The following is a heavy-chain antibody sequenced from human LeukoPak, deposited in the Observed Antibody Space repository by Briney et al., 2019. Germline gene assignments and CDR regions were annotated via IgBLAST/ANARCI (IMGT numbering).Heavy chain of an antibody. CDR1: GFTVSSNY. D-gene: IGHD2-2*01. J-gene: IGHJ5*02. Sequence: GGSLRLSCAASGFTVSSNYMSWVRQAPGKGLEWVSVIYSGGSTYYADSVKGRFTISRDNSKNTLYLQMNSLRAEDTAVYYCAREAPFYCSSTSCYGGGWFDPWGQGALVTVSS. CDR2: IYSGGST. CDR3: AREAPFYCSSTSCYGGGWFDP. V-gene: IGHV3-66*02.